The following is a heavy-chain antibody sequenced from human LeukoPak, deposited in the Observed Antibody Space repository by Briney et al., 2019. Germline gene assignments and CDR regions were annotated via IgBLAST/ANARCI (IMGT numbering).Heavy chain of an antibody. J-gene: IGHJ4*02. V-gene: IGHV1-46*01. CDR3: ARVGEQGPAYYFDY. CDR2: INPSGGSP. D-gene: IGHD1-26*01. CDR1: GYTFTSYH. Sequence: ASVKVSCKASGYTFTSYHLHWVRQAPGQGLEWMGIINPSGGSPNYAQKFQGRVTMTRDMSTSTVYMELSSLRSEDTAVYYCARVGEQGPAYYFDYWGQGTLVTVSS.